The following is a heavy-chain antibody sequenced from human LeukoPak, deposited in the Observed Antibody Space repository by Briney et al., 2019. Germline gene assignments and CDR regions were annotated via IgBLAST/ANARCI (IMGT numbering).Heavy chain of an antibody. Sequence: GGSLRLSCAASGFTFSTYAMSWVRQAPGRGLEWASTISGSGGSTYYADSVKGRFTISRDSSKHTLYLQLNSLRAEDTAVYYCAKGFWSGYLGGAFDIWGQGTMVTVSS. CDR3: AKGFWSGYLGGAFDI. CDR1: GFTFSTYA. D-gene: IGHD3-3*01. J-gene: IGHJ3*02. V-gene: IGHV3-23*01. CDR2: ISGSGGST.